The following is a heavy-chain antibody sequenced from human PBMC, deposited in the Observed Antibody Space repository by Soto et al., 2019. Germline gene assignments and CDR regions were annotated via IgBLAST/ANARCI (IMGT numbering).Heavy chain of an antibody. J-gene: IGHJ6*02. D-gene: IGHD3-9*01. CDR3: VRDLGRYFRSGYMDL. Sequence: EVQLVESGGGLVNPGGSLRLSCTASGFAFNTYSMNWVRQAPGKGLEWVSSINEDSTYIYYSDSLRGRITISRDNAKYSLFLQMNSLRPDDTAVYYCVRDLGRYFRSGYMDLWGDGATVTVSS. CDR1: GFAFNTYS. V-gene: IGHV3-21*02. CDR2: INEDSTYI.